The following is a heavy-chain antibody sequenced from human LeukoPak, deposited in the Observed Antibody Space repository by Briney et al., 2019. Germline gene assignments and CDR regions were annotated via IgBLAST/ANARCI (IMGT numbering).Heavy chain of an antibody. CDR1: GSTVSNKY. J-gene: IGHJ3*02. V-gene: IGHV3-53*01. CDR2: IYSDGRT. D-gene: IGHD3-22*01. Sequence: GGSLRLSCAASGSTVSNKYKTWVRQAPGKGLEWVSLIYSDGRTYYADSVKGRCTISRDNSKNTLYLQMNSLRVEDTAVYYCARGLFLSGYLDAFDIWGQGTVVTVSS. CDR3: ARGLFLSGYLDAFDI.